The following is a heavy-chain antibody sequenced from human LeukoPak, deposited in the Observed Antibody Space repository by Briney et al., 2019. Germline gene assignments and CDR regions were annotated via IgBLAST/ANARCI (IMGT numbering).Heavy chain of an antibody. CDR1: GFTFSSSG. Sequence: GGSLRLSCVASGFTFSSSGMNWVRQAPGKGLEWVANIKVDGSEEYYGDSVKGRFTIFRDNAKSSVYLQMNSLRAEDTAVYYCARNTAAIVLRYFYFYMDVWGKGTTVTVSS. V-gene: IGHV3-7*01. CDR2: IKVDGSEE. D-gene: IGHD2-2*02. CDR3: ARNTAAIVLRYFYFYMDV. J-gene: IGHJ6*03.